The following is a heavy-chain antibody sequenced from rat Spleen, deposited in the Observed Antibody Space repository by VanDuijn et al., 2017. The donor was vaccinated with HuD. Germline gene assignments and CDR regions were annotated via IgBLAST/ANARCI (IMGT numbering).Heavy chain of an antibody. Sequence: EVQLVESGGGLVQPGRSLKLSCVASGFTFNNYWMTWIRQAPGKGLEWVASITNTGRSTYYPDSVRGRFAISRDNAKSTLYLQMNSLRSEDTATYYCTSNNFDYWGQGVMVTVSS. CDR1: GFTFNNYW. CDR2: ITNTGRST. CDR3: TSNNFDY. D-gene: IGHD1-10*01. V-gene: IGHV5-31*01. J-gene: IGHJ2*01.